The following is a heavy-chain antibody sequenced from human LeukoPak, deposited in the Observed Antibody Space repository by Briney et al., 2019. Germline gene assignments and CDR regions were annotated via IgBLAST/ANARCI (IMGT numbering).Heavy chain of an antibody. V-gene: IGHV3-7*01. CDR2: VKEDGSAK. CDR1: GFTFRSYW. CDR3: ARDSSWYVHYYMDV. J-gene: IGHJ6*03. Sequence: PGGSLRLSCAASGFTFRSYWVSWVRQAPGKGLEWVANVKEDGSAKYYVYSVKGRFTISRDNANNSQYLQMHSLRAEDTAVYYCARDSSWYVHYYMDVWGKGTTVTVSS. D-gene: IGHD6-13*01.